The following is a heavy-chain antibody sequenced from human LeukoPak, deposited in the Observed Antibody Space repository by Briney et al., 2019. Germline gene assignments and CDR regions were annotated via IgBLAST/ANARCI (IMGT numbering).Heavy chain of an antibody. J-gene: IGHJ6*03. CDR3: ARADCSGTSCYHYYYLDV. CDR1: GFTFSSYS. V-gene: IGHV3-7*01. D-gene: IGHD2-2*01. CDR2: IKQDGGEK. Sequence: GGSLRLSCAASGFTFSSYSMNWVRQAPGKGLEWVGNIKQDGGEKYYVDCVKGRFTISRDNAKNSLYLQMNSLRAEDTGVYYCARADCSGTSCYHYYYLDVWGKGTTVTISS.